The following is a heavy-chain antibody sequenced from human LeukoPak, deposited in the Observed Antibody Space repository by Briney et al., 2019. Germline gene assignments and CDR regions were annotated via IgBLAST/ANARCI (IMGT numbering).Heavy chain of an antibody. V-gene: IGHV4-39*01. CDR1: GGSISSSSYY. Sequence: SETLSLTCTVSGGSISSSSYYWGWIRQPPGKGLEWIGSIYYSGSTYYNPSLKSRVTISVDTSMNQFSLKLSSVTAADTAVYYCARTYDYVWGSYRQPLFDYWGQGTLVTVSS. CDR3: ARTYDYVWGSYRQPLFDY. J-gene: IGHJ4*02. D-gene: IGHD3-16*02. CDR2: IYYSGST.